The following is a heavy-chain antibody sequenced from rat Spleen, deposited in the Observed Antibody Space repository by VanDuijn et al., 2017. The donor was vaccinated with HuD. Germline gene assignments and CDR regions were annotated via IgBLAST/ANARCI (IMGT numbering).Heavy chain of an antibody. D-gene: IGHD4-6*01. V-gene: IGHV5-29*01. CDR3: TRGSLGSGRLNWFVY. J-gene: IGHJ3*01. CDR1: GFTFSNYD. CDR2: ISDDGSST. Sequence: EVQLVESGGGLVQPGRSMKLSCAASGFTFSNYDMAWVRQAPTKGLEWVATISDDGSSTYYRDSVKGRFTISRDNAKNTLYLQMDSLRSEDTATYYCTRGSLGSGRLNWFVYWGQGTLVTVSS.